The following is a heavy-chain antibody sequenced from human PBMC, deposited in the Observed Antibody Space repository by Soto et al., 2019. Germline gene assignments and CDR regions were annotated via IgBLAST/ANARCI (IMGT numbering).Heavy chain of an antibody. D-gene: IGHD4-17*01. V-gene: IGHV3-48*01. J-gene: IGHJ4*02. CDR2: ISGSSSST. CDR3: ARDGLYGDYVDY. Sequence: GGSLRLSCAASGFTFSGYSMNWVRQAPGKGPEWISHISGSSSSTYYADSVKGRFTISRDNSKNTLYLQMNSLRAEDTAVYYCARDGLYGDYVDYWGQGTLVTVSS. CDR1: GFTFSGYS.